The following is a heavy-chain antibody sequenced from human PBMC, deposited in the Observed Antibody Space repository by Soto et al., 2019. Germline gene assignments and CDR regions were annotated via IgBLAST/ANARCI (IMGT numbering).Heavy chain of an antibody. Sequence: GESLKISCKVSGYSFSTSWMGWVRQLPGKGLEWMGIIYPGDSDSRYGPSFEGHVTFSVDKSISTAYLEWSSLKASDTAIYYCARLSRRVAQESNYFDPWGQGTPVTVSS. CDR2: IYPGDSDS. D-gene: IGHD2-8*01. CDR3: ARLSRRVAQESNYFDP. J-gene: IGHJ5*02. CDR1: GYSFSTSW. V-gene: IGHV5-51*01.